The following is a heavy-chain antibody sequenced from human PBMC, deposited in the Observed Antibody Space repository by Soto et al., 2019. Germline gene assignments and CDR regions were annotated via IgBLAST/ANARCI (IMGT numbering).Heavy chain of an antibody. J-gene: IGHJ4*02. CDR2: INAGNGNT. V-gene: IGHV1-3*01. Sequence: GASVKVSCKXSGYTFTSYSIHWVRQAPGQRLEWMGWINAGNGNTKYSQKFQGRVTIARDTSASTAYMELSSLRPEDTALYYCAREHDFWSNYCFDYWGQGTLVTVSS. CDR1: GYTFTSYS. D-gene: IGHD3-3*01. CDR3: AREHDFWSNYCFDY.